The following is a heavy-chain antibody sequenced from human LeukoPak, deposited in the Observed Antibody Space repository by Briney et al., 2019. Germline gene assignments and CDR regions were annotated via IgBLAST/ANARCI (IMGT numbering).Heavy chain of an antibody. V-gene: IGHV4-39*01. J-gene: IGHJ4*02. CDR2: IYYSGST. D-gene: IGHD1-26*01. Sequence: SETLSLTCTVSGGSISSSNYYWGWIRQPPGKGLEWIGSIYYSGSTSYNPSLESRVTISVDTSKNQFSLKLDSVTAADTAVYYCARNASDSGTSYFDYWGQGTPVTVSS. CDR1: GGSISSSNYY. CDR3: ARNASDSGTSYFDY.